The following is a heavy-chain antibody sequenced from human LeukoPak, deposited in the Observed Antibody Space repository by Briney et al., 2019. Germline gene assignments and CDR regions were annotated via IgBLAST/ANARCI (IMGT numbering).Heavy chain of an antibody. CDR3: ARSSRRQDFWSGYILDAPRDFDY. Sequence: SETLSLTCTVSGGSISSYYWSWIRQPPGKGLEWIGYIYYSGSTNYNPSLKSRVTISVDMSKNQFSLKLSSVTAADTAVYYCARSSRRQDFWSGYILDAPRDFDYWGQGTLVTVSS. V-gene: IGHV4-59*01. CDR2: IYYSGST. J-gene: IGHJ4*02. CDR1: GGSISSYY. D-gene: IGHD3-3*01.